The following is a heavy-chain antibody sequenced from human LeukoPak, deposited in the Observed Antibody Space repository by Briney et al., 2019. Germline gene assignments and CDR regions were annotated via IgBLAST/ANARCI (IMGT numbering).Heavy chain of an antibody. J-gene: IGHJ4*02. D-gene: IGHD2-2*01. CDR3: ANKVYCSTTSCYHAGY. Sequence: PSETLSLTCTVSRGSVTGYFWSWIRQPPGKGLEWIGYVFHSGGTLYNPSLQSRVTISVDTSKTQFSLKLTSVTAADTAVYYCANKVYCSTTSCYHAGYWGQGTLVTVTS. CDR2: VFHSGGT. V-gene: IGHV4-59*02. CDR1: RGSVTGYF.